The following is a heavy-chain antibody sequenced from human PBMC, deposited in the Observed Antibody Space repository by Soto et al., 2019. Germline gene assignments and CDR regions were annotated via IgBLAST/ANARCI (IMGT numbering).Heavy chain of an antibody. D-gene: IGHD3-3*01. CDR3: ARGRVVINYYYGMEV. Sequence: PSETLSLTCTVSGGSVSSGSYYWSWIRQPPGKGLEWIGYIYYSGSTNYNPSLKSRVTISVDTSKNQFSLKLSSVTAADTAVYYCARGRVVINYYYGMEVWGQGTTVTVSS. CDR2: IYYSGST. V-gene: IGHV4-61*01. CDR1: GGSVSSGSYY. J-gene: IGHJ6*02.